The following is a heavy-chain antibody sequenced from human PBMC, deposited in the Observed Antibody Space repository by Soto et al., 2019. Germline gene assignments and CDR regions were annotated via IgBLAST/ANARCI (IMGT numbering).Heavy chain of an antibody. J-gene: IGHJ5*02. Sequence: SDTLSLTCTVSGDSISNSCYYWGWIRQSAGKRLGWIGSVSFSGSKYYNPSLRSRVTFSVETSKTLISLKLRSVTAADTAAYSCARGRTWHGRDWFDPWGQGTLVTVS. CDR1: GDSISNSCYY. CDR3: ARGRTWHGRDWFDP. V-gene: IGHV4-39*01. CDR2: VSFSGSK.